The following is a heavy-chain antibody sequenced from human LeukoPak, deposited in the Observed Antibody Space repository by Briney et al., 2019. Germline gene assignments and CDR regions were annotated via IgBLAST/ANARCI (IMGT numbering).Heavy chain of an antibody. V-gene: IGHV1-8*01. Sequence: ASVKVSCKASGYTFTSYDINWVRQATGQGLEWMGWMNPNSGNTGYAQKFQGRVTMTRNTSISTACMELSSLRSEDTAVYYCAIETLLLWFGEPNPGYYWGQGTLVTVSS. CDR2: MNPNSGNT. CDR1: GYTFTSYD. J-gene: IGHJ4*02. CDR3: AIETLLLWFGEPNPGYY. D-gene: IGHD3-10*01.